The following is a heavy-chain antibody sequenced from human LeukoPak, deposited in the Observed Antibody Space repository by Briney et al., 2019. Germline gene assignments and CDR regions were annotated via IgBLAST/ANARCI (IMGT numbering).Heavy chain of an antibody. V-gene: IGHV3-15*01. CDR2: IKSKTDGGTT. CDR3: TTAQPGQLVMYYFDY. J-gene: IGHJ4*02. Sequence: GGSLRLSCAASGFTFSNAWMSWVRQAPGKGLEWVGRIKSKTDGGTTDYAAPVKGRFTISRDDSKNTLYLQMNSLKTEDTAVYYCTTAQPGQLVMYYFDYWGQGTLVTVSS. D-gene: IGHD3-9*01. CDR1: GFTFSNAW.